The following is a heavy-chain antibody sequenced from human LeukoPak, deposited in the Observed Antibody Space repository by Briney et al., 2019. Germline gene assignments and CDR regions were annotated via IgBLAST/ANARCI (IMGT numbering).Heavy chain of an antibody. V-gene: IGHV3-23*01. CDR1: GFTFSSYA. CDR3: AKGDAIHYFDY. J-gene: IGHJ4*02. Sequence: GSLRLSCAASGFTFSSYALSWVRQAPGKGLEWVSAISGSGGSTYYADSVEGRFTISRDNSKTTLYLQMNSLRAEATAVYYCAKGDAIHYFDYWGQGTLVTVSS. CDR2: ISGSGGST. D-gene: IGHD2-2*01.